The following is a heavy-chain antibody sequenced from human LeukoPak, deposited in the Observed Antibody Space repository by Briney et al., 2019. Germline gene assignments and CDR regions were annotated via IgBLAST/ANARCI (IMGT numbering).Heavy chain of an antibody. D-gene: IGHD3-3*01. V-gene: IGHV3-20*04. CDR1: GFTFSSYS. CDR2: INWNGGST. Sequence: GGSLRLSCAASGFTFSSYSMNWVRQAPGKGLEWVSGINWNGGSTGYADSVKGRFTISRDNAKNSLYLQMNSLRAEDTALYYCARDSGDFWSGYFAYWGQGTLVTVSS. J-gene: IGHJ4*02. CDR3: ARDSGDFWSGYFAY.